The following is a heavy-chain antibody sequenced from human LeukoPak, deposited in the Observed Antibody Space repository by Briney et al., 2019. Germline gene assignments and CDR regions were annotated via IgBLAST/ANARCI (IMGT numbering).Heavy chain of an antibody. CDR2: IKGTTADGTT. V-gene: IGHV3-15*01. CDR3: TWVDCSGGSCYFAS. D-gene: IGHD2-15*01. J-gene: IGHJ4*02. CDR1: GIPFIDAW. Sequence: GGSLRLSCELSGIPFIDAWMSWVRQAPGKGLEWVGRIKGTTADGTTAYAAPMKGRFLITRDDSQRMVYLQMDSLKIEDTAVYFCTWVDCSGGSCYFASWGQGTQVTVSS.